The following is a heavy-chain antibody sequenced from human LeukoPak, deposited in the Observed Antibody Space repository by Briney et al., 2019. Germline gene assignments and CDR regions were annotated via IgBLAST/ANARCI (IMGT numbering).Heavy chain of an antibody. CDR2: ISGSGGST. J-gene: IGHJ4*02. CDR1: GFTFSSYA. Sequence: GGSLRLSCAASGFTFSSYAMSWVRQAPGKGLEWVSAISGSGGSTYYADSVKGRFTISRDNSKNTLYLQMNSLRAEDTAVYYCAKYYYDSSGYFPLFDYWGQGSLVTVSS. CDR3: AKYYYDSSGYFPLFDY. V-gene: IGHV3-23*01. D-gene: IGHD3-22*01.